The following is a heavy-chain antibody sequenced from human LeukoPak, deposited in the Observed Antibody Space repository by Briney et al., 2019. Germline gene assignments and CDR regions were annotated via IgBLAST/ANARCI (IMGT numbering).Heavy chain of an antibody. D-gene: IGHD6-13*01. V-gene: IGHV4-59*08. Sequence: SETLSLTCTVSGASISSHYWSWIRQPPGKGLEWIGYRYNSGSTNYNPSLKSRVTISADTSKNQFSLKLSSVTAADTAVYYCARQQLVGGGYYFDYWGQGTLVTVYS. CDR1: GASISSHY. CDR3: ARQQLVGGGYYFDY. CDR2: RYNSGST. J-gene: IGHJ4*02.